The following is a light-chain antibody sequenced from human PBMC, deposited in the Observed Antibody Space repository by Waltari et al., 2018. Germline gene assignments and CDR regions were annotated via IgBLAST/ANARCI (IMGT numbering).Light chain of an antibody. CDR3: QKYVSLPAT. V-gene: IGKV3-20*01. CDR2: EAS. Sequence: EVVLTQPPGTLFLPPGERATLCCRASQSVSRYLAWYQQKPGQAPGRLIYEASSRATGIPDRFSGGGSGTDFSLTISRLEPEDFAVYYCQKYVSLPATFGQGTKVEIK. J-gene: IGKJ1*01. CDR1: QSVSRY.